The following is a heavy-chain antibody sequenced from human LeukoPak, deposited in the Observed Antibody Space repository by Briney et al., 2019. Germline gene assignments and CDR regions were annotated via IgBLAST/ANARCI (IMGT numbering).Heavy chain of an antibody. V-gene: IGHV3-66*04. CDR2: IYSGGAT. J-gene: IGHJ4*02. Sequence: PGDSLRLSCAASGITVNTNYMSWVRQAPGKGLEWVSIIYSGGATFYADSVKGRFTISRESSKNTLWLQMNSLTAEDAAVYYCARLHYDVLTGPFDYWGQGTLVTVSS. D-gene: IGHD3-9*01. CDR1: GITVNTNY. CDR3: ARLHYDVLTGPFDY.